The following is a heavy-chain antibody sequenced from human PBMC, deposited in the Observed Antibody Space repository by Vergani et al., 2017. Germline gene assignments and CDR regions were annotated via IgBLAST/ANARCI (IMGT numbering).Heavy chain of an antibody. V-gene: IGHV3-23*01. D-gene: IGHD3-3*01. J-gene: IGHJ4*02. CDR3: AKELRYNFWSSNYGPLDY. CDR2: ISGSGGST. CDR1: GFTFSSYA. Sequence: EVQLLESGGGLVQPGGSLRLSCAASGFTFSSYAMSWVRQAPGKGLEWVSAISGSGGSTYYADSVKGRFTISRDNSKNTLYLQMNSLRAEDTAVYYCAKELRYNFWSSNYGPLDYWDRGTLVTVSS.